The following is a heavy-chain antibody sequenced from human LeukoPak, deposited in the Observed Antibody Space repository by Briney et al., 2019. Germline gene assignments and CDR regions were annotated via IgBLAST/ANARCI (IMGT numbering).Heavy chain of an antibody. D-gene: IGHD3-10*01. CDR3: AKALGGSGSNFDY. V-gene: IGHV3-23*01. Sequence: GGSLRLSCAASGFTFSSYAMNWLRQAPGKGLEWVSTISGSGGSTYYEDSVKGRFTISRDNSKNTLYLQMNSLRAEDTAVYYCAKALGGSGSNFDYWGQGTLVTVSS. J-gene: IGHJ4*02. CDR1: GFTFSSYA. CDR2: ISGSGGST.